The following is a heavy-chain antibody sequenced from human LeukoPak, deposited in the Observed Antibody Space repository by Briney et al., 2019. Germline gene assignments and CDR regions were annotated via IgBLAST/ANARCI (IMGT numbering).Heavy chain of an antibody. D-gene: IGHD6-6*01. CDR3: ARDRARLGY. CDR2: IKPDGSEK. Sequence: GGSLRLSCAASGFTFSSSWMTWVRQAPGKGLEWVANIKPDGSEKYYVDSVKGRFTISRDNAKNSLHLHMNSLRAEDAAVYYCARDRARLGYWGQGTLVTVSS. V-gene: IGHV3-7*01. CDR1: GFTFSSSW. J-gene: IGHJ4*02.